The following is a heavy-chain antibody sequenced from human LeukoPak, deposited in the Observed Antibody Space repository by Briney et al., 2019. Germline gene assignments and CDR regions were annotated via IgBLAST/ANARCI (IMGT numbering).Heavy chain of an antibody. V-gene: IGHV3-30*18. J-gene: IGHJ6*04. CDR2: ISYDGSNK. CDR1: GFTFSSYG. CDR3: AKDTAHRYYGMDV. Sequence: RLSCAXSGFTFSSYGMHWVRQAPGKGLEWVAVISYDGSNKYYADSVKGRFTISRDNSKNTLYLQMNSLRAEDTAVYYCAKDTAHRYYGMDVWGKGTTVTVSS. D-gene: IGHD5-18*01.